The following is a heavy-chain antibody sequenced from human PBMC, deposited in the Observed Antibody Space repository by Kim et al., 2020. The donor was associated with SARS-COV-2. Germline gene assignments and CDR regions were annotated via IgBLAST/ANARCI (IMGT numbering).Heavy chain of an antibody. J-gene: IGHJ4*02. CDR1: GGSMNTRTYY. CDR2: AFYSVGT. Sequence: SETLSLTCTVSGGSMNTRTYYWGWIRQPPGLGLEWIGSAFYSVGTYYNSSLKNRVTISVDSSMNQFSLRLSSVTAAHTAVYYCAKFEEGTMEDYWGQGTL. CDR3: AKFEEGTMEDY. D-gene: IGHD1-1*01. V-gene: IGHV4-39*01.